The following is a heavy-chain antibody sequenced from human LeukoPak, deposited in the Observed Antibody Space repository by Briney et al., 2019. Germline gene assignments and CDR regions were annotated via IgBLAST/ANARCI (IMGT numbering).Heavy chain of an antibody. V-gene: IGHV3-30*18. CDR3: AKWSGNRPLYYFDY. CDR1: GFTFTCCG. D-gene: IGHD3-3*01. J-gene: IGHJ4*02. CDR2: ISSSDGNSK. Sequence: GGSLRLSCATSGFTFTCCGMHWVRQASGKGLEWVAAISSSDGNSKYYADSVKGRFTISRHNSKNTVYLQMNSLRADDTAVYYCAKWSGNRPLYYFDYWGQGTLVTVSS.